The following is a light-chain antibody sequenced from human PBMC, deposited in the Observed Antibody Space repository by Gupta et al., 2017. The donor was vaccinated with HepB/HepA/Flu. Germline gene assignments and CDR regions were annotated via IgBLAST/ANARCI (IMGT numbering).Light chain of an antibody. CDR2: DVF. Sequence: QSALTQPASVSGSPGQSITISCTGTSSYIGLYDYVSWYQQHPGKAPKLIIYDVFNRPSGVSNRFSGSKSGNTASLTISGLQAEDEADYFCSSYTSTTTPCVFGGGTKLTVL. J-gene: IGLJ2*01. CDR3: SSYTSTTTPCV. CDR1: SSYIGLYDY. V-gene: IGLV2-14*03.